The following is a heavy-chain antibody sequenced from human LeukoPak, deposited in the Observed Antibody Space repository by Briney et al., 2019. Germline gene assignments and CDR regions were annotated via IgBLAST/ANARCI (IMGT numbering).Heavy chain of an antibody. D-gene: IGHD1-1*01. J-gene: IGHJ3*02. CDR2: TYYRSKWYN. CDR3: ATTVETGDAFDI. V-gene: IGHV6-1*01. CDR1: GDSVSSNSAA. Sequence: SQTLSLTCAISGDSVSSNSAAWSWIRLSPSRGLEWLGRTYYRSKWYNDYAVSVRSRITINPDTSENLFSLQLNSVTPEDTAEYYCATTVETGDAFDIWGPGTRVTDSS.